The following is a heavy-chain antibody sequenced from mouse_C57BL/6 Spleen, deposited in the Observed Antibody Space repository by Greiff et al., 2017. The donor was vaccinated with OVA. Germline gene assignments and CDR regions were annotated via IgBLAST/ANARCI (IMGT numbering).Heavy chain of an antibody. Sequence: EVKLVESGPELVKPGASVKISCKASGYSFTGYYMNWVKQSPEKSLEWIGEINPSTGGTTYNQKFKAKATLTVDKSSSTAYMQLKSLTSEDSAVYYCARWGTAQATSWFAYWGQGTLVTVSA. CDR1: GYSFTGYY. CDR3: ARWGTAQATSWFAY. CDR2: INPSTGGT. D-gene: IGHD3-2*02. J-gene: IGHJ3*01. V-gene: IGHV1-42*01.